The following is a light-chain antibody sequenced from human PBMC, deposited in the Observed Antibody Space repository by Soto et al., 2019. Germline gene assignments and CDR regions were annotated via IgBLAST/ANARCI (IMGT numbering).Light chain of an antibody. Sequence: IQLTQTPSTLSPSVVDRDTINYRASQTISHWLAWYQQKPGKAPTLLIYDASTLERGVPSRFSGTGSGTEFTLSIDSLQPDDFATYYCQQYNSYSLTFGRGTRLEI. CDR3: QQYNSYSLT. CDR1: QTISHW. CDR2: DAS. J-gene: IGKJ5*01. V-gene: IGKV1-5*01.